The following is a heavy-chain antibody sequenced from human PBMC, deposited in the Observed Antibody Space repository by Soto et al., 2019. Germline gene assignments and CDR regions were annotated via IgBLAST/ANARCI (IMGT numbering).Heavy chain of an antibody. CDR3: ASRQLGDPYYYYGMDV. CDR1: GGTFSSYA. J-gene: IGHJ6*02. D-gene: IGHD6-6*01. Sequence: GASVKVSCKASGGTFSSYAISWVRQAPGQGLEWMGGIIPIFGTANYAQKFQGRVTITADESTSTAYMELSSLRSEDTAVYYCASRQLGDPYYYYGMDVWGQGTTVTVSS. CDR2: IIPIFGTA. V-gene: IGHV1-69*13.